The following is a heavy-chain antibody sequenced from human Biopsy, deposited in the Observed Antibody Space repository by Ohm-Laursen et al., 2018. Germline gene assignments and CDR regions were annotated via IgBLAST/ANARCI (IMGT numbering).Heavy chain of an antibody. D-gene: IGHD1-26*01. Sequence: SVKVSCNASGGTFTNYAISWVRQAPGQGLEWMGGIIPIFGTANYAQKFQGRVTITADESTSTAYVELSSLRSDDTAMYYCARDALGGGSYRFFYWGQGSLVTVSS. V-gene: IGHV1-69*13. CDR3: ARDALGGGSYRFFY. J-gene: IGHJ4*02. CDR1: GGTFTNYA. CDR2: IIPIFGTA.